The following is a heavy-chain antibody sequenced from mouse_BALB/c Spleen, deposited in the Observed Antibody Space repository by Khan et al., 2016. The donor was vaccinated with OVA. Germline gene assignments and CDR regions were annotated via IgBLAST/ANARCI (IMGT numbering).Heavy chain of an antibody. Sequence: EVQLVESGPDLVKPSQSLSLTCTVTGFSITSGYSWHWIRKSPGNKLEWLGYIYYSGIINFNPSLKSRISITRDTSKNQFFLQLNSVTAEDTATYYCASYGNYMDYWGQGTSVTVSS. CDR1: GFSITSGYS. CDR3: ASYGNYMDY. J-gene: IGHJ4*01. D-gene: IGHD2-1*01. V-gene: IGHV3-1*02. CDR2: IYYSGII.